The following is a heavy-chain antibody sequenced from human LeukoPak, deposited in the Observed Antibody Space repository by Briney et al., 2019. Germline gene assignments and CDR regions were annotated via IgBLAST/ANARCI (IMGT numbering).Heavy chain of an antibody. V-gene: IGHV4-39*07. CDR2: IYYSGST. J-gene: IGHJ4*02. CDR1: GGSISSSSYY. CDR3: ARGRPTVIIGCFEY. D-gene: IGHD4-11*01. Sequence: SETLSLTCTVSGGSISSSSYYWGWIRQPPGKGLEWIGSIYYSGSTYYNPSLKSRVTISVDTSKNQFSLKLSSVTATDTAVYYCARGRPTVIIGCFEYWGQGILVTVSS.